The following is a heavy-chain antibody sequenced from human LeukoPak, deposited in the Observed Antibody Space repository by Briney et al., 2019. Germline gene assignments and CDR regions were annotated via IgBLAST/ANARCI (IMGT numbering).Heavy chain of an antibody. J-gene: IGHJ3*02. Sequence: ASVKVSCKVSGYTLTELSMHWVRQAPGKGLEWMGGFDPEDGETIYAQKFQGRVTMTEDTSTDTAYMELSSLRSEDTAVYYCARGRRDGYNIDGAFDIWGQGTMVTVSS. D-gene: IGHD5-24*01. CDR1: GYTLTELS. CDR2: FDPEDGET. V-gene: IGHV1-24*01. CDR3: ARGRRDGYNIDGAFDI.